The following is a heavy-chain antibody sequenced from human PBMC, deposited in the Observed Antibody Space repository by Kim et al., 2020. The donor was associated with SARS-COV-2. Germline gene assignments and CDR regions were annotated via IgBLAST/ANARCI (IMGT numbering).Heavy chain of an antibody. Sequence: GGSLRLSCAASGFTFSSYAMHWVRQAPGKGLEWVAVISYDGSNKYYADSVKGRFTISRDNSKNTLYLQMNSLRAEDTAVYYCARGSVGAPNFDYWGQGTLVTVSS. CDR1: GFTFSSYA. CDR3: ARGSVGAPNFDY. CDR2: ISYDGSNK. J-gene: IGHJ4*02. V-gene: IGHV3-30-3*01. D-gene: IGHD1-26*01.